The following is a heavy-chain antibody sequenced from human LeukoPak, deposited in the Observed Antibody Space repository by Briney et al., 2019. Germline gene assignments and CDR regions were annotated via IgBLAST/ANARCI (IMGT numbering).Heavy chain of an antibody. V-gene: IGHV1-69*13. CDR2: IIPIFGTA. D-gene: IGHD3-10*01. CDR3: AIRAITMVRGASMDV. CDR1: GGTFSSCA. J-gene: IGHJ6*02. Sequence: SVKVSCKASGGTFSSCAISWVRQAPGQGLEWMGGIIPIFGTANYAQKFQGRVTITADESTSTAYMELSSLRSEDTAVYYCAIRAITMVRGASMDVWGQGTTVTVSS.